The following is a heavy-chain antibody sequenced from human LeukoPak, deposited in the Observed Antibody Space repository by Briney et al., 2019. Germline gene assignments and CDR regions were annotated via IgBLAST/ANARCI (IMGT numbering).Heavy chain of an antibody. CDR3: AREARIAAAGPADY. CDR1: GGSISSGSYY. D-gene: IGHD6-13*01. J-gene: IGHJ4*02. V-gene: IGHV4-61*02. CDR2: IYTSGST. Sequence: PSQTLSLTCTVSGGSISSGSYYWSWIRQPAGKGLEWIGRIYTSGSTNYNPSLKSRVTISVDTSKNQFSLKLSSVTAADTAVYYCAREARIAAAGPADYWGQGTLVTVSS.